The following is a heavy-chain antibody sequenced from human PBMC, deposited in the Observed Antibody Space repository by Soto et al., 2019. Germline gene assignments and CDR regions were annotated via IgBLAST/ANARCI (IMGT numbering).Heavy chain of an antibody. D-gene: IGHD1-26*01. J-gene: IGHJ6*02. CDR1: GGTLSNYA. CDR2: IIPFFNTA. V-gene: IGHV1-69*01. Sequence: QVQLVQSGAEVKKSVSSVKVSCKAAGGTLSNYAITWVRQAPGEGLEWMGGIIPFFNTANYAQKFQGRVTITADEATITAYMEVSSLRSEDTAIYYCARVRPTYYVGNYNKGMDIWGQGTTVTVSS. CDR3: ARVRPTYYVGNYNKGMDI.